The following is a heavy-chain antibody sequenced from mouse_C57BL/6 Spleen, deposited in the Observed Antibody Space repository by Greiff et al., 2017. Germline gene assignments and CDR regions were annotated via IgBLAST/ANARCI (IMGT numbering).Heavy chain of an antibody. J-gene: IGHJ3*01. CDR2: IDPEDGDT. CDR1: GFNIKDYY. CDR3: TTYYGRAWFAY. Sequence: EVKLMESGAELVRPGASVKLSCTASGFNIKDYYMHWVKQRPEQGLEWIGRIDPEDGDTEYAPKFQGKATMTADTSSNTAYLQLSSLTSEDTAVYYCTTYYGRAWFAYWGQGTLVTVSA. V-gene: IGHV14-1*01. D-gene: IGHD1-1*01.